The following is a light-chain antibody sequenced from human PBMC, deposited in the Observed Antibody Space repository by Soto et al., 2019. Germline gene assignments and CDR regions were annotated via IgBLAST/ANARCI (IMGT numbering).Light chain of an antibody. CDR1: QALSNY. CDR2: SAS. V-gene: IGKV1-9*01. Sequence: DIQITQSPSILSASVGDTVTITCRASQALSNYLAWYQQKPGKAPDLLIYSASTLQSGVPSRFSGSGSETEFSLTIRALQPEDFATYYCQQLSRYPLTFGGGTKVDNK. CDR3: QQLSRYPLT. J-gene: IGKJ4*01.